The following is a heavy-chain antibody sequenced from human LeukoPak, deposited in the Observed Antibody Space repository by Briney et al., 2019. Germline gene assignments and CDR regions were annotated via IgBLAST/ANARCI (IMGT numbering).Heavy chain of an antibody. CDR2: ISSSSGDI. Sequence: GGSLRLSCAASGFSFSTYSMNWVRQAPGKGPEWVSSISSSSGDIYYGDSVKGRFTISRDNPKNSQYLQMNSLRVEDTAVYYCARGRFCTSGSCFLDYWGQGTLVTVSS. J-gene: IGHJ4*02. CDR3: ARGRFCTSGSCFLDY. CDR1: GFSFSTYS. V-gene: IGHV3-21*06. D-gene: IGHD2-8*01.